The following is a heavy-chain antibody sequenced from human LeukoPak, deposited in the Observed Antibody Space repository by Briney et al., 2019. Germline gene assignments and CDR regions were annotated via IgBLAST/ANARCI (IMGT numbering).Heavy chain of an antibody. V-gene: IGHV3-23*01. D-gene: IGHD3-9*01. CDR1: GFTFSSYA. J-gene: IGHJ4*02. CDR3: AKDLRYFDWSYDY. CDR2: ISGSGGST. Sequence: PGGSLRLSCAASGFTFSSYAMSWVRQAPGKGLEWVSAISGSGGSTYYADSVKGRFTISRDNSKNTLYPQMNSLRAEDTAVYYCAKDLRYFDWSYDYWGQGTLVTVSS.